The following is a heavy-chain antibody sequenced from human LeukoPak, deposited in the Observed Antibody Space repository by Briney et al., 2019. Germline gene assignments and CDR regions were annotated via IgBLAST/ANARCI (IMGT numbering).Heavy chain of an antibody. V-gene: IGHV6-1*01. CDR2: TYYRSKWYY. CDR3: ARGFALDF. J-gene: IGHJ3*01. Sequence: SQTLSLTCDISGDTVSSNSAAWNWIRQSPSRGLEWLGRTYYRSKWYYDYAVSVKSRIPISPDTSKNQFSLQLNSVTADETAVYSCARGFALDFWGQGTMVTVSS. CDR1: GDTVSSNSAA.